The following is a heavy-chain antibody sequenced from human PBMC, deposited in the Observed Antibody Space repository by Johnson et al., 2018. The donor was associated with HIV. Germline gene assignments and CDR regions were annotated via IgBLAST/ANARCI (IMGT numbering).Heavy chain of an antibody. V-gene: IGHV3-23*04. CDR2: ISGSGGST. J-gene: IGHJ3*02. Sequence: MLLVESGGGLVQPGGSLRLSCAASGFTFSTYAMSWVRQAPGKGLEWVSAISGSGGSTYYADSVKGRFTISRDNSKNKLYLQMNTLRPEDTAVYYCARDRYYDSSGSHAFDIWGQGTMVTVSS. CDR3: ARDRYYDSSGSHAFDI. CDR1: GFTFSTYA. D-gene: IGHD3-22*01.